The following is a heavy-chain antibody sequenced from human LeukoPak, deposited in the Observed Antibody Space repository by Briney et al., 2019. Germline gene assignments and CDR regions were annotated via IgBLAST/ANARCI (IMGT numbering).Heavy chain of an antibody. J-gene: IGHJ4*02. V-gene: IGHV1-46*01. D-gene: IGHD6-19*01. CDR2: INPSSGST. CDR3: ARSPGRALAGNFDY. Sequence: ASVKVSCKSSVYTLTSYYMHGVRQPRGKGREGVGIINPSSGSTSYAQKCQGRVTMTRDTSTSTVYMDLSSLRSEDTAVYYCARSPGRALAGNFDYWGQGTLVTVSS. CDR1: VYTLTSYY.